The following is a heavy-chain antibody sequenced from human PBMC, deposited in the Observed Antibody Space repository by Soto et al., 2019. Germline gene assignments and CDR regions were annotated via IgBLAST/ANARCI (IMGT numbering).Heavy chain of an antibody. J-gene: IGHJ4*02. D-gene: IGHD3-10*01. CDR2: ISGGGDTT. CDR1: GFTFNNYA. V-gene: IGHV3-23*01. CDR3: AKGRGGSGSLTPRVDF. Sequence: EVQLLESGGGLVQPGGSLRLSCAASGFTFNNYAMTWVRQAPGKGLEWVSAISGGGDTTSYADSVKGRFTDSRDGSKNTLYLQRSSRRAEDTALYYCAKGRGGSGSLTPRVDFWGQGTLVTVSS.